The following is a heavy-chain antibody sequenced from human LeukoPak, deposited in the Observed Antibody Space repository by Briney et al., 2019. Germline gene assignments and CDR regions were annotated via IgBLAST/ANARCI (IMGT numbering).Heavy chain of an antibody. CDR1: GYTFSNTG. D-gene: IGHD1-26*01. Sequence: GGSLRLSCAASGYTFSNTGMSWVRQAPGKGLEWVSSISAGGASTYYADSVKGRFTISRDNSKNTLYLQMNGLRVEDTAVYYCARDLTSLSSGSYGGSWGQGTLVTVSS. J-gene: IGHJ5*02. CDR3: ARDLTSLSSGSYGGS. CDR2: ISAGGAST. V-gene: IGHV3-23*01.